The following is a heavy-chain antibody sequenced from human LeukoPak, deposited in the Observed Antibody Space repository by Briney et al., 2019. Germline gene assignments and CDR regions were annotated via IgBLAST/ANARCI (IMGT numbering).Heavy chain of an antibody. V-gene: IGHV1-69*13. CDR2: IIPIFGTA. Sequence: SVKVSCKASGGTFSSYAISWVRQAPGQGLEWMGGIIPIFGTANYAQKFQGRVTITADESTSTAYMELSSLRSEDTAVYYCARGRDGTAMAMIFDYWSQGTLVTVSS. J-gene: IGHJ4*02. CDR1: GGTFSSYA. CDR3: ARGRDGTAMAMIFDY. D-gene: IGHD5-18*01.